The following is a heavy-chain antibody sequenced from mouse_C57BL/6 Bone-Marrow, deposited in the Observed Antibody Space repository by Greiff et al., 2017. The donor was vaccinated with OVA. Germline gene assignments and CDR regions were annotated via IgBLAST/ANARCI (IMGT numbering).Heavy chain of an antibody. CDR1: GFTFSDYY. Sequence: EVMLVESGGGLVQPGGSLKLSCAASGFTFSDYYMYWVRQTPEKRLEWVAYISNGGGSTYSPDTVKGRFTISRDTAKNTLYLQMSRLKSEDTAMYYCARQSYYGNLYAMDDWGQGTSVTVSS. V-gene: IGHV5-12*01. D-gene: IGHD2-1*01. J-gene: IGHJ4*01. CDR2: ISNGGGST. CDR3: ARQSYYGNLYAMDD.